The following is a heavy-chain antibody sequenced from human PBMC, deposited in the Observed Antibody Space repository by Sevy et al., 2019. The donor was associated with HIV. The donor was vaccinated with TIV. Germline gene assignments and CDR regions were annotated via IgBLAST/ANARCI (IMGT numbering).Heavy chain of an antibody. J-gene: IGHJ4*02. V-gene: IGHV3-20*04. CDR1: GFTFDDYG. CDR2: ITWNGGST. Sequence: GGSLRLSCAASGFTFDDYGMSWVRQAPGKGLEWVSGITWNGGSTGYADSVKGRFTISRDNAKNSLYLQMNSLRAEDTALYYCASFQGSTSYYGSGSFYYWGQGTLVTVSS. D-gene: IGHD3-10*01. CDR3: ASFQGSTSYYGSGSFYY.